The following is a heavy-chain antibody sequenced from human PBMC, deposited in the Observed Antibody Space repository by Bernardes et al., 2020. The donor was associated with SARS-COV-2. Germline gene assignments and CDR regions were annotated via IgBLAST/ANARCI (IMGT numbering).Heavy chain of an antibody. V-gene: IGHV3-48*04. CDR1: GFTFRHFN. CDR2: ISSSHKTI. D-gene: IGHD6-13*01. CDR3: ARSGSGWYFFDV. Sequence: GGSLRLSCAASGFTFRHFNMNWVRQAPGKGLEWISYISSSHKTIYYADSIKGRFTVSRDDAENSLYLEMNNLRGEDTAMYYCARSGSGWYFFDVWGRGTKVTVSS. J-gene: IGHJ4*02.